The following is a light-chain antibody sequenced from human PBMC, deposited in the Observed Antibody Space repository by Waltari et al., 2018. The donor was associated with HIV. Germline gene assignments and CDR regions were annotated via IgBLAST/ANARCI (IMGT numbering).Light chain of an antibody. CDR3: TSYTATDTLI. CDR2: DVT. Sequence: QSALTQPASVSGSPGQSITISCTGTSSDFGFYNYVSWYQHVPGKVPKVIIYDVTSRPSGFSHRFSGSKSGSTASLTISDLQVEDEADYYCTSYTATDTLIFGGGTKVTVL. CDR1: SSDFGFYNY. J-gene: IGLJ2*01. V-gene: IGLV2-14*03.